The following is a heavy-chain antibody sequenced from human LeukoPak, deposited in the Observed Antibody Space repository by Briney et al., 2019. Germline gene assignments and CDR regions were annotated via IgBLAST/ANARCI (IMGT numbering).Heavy chain of an antibody. J-gene: IGHJ4*02. V-gene: IGHV3-33*06. Sequence: GRSLRLSCAASGFTFSSYGMHWVRQAPGKGLEWVAVIWYDGSNKYYADSVKGRFTISRDNSKNTLYLQMNSLRAEDTAVYYCAKDYYYGSGSPYFDYWGQGTLVTVPS. CDR1: GFTFSSYG. D-gene: IGHD3-10*01. CDR2: IWYDGSNK. CDR3: AKDYYYGSGSPYFDY.